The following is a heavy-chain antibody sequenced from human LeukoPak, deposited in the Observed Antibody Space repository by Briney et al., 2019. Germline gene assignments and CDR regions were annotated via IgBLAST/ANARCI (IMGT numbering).Heavy chain of an antibody. J-gene: IGHJ4*02. Sequence: SETLSLTCTVSGGSISSSSYYWGWIRQPPGKGLEWIGSIYYSGSTYYNPSLKSRVTISVDTSKNQFSLKLRSVTAADTAVYYCARQDYDFWSGYLYYFDYWGQGTLVTVSS. D-gene: IGHD3-3*01. CDR3: ARQDYDFWSGYLYYFDY. CDR2: IYYSGST. CDR1: GGSISSSSYY. V-gene: IGHV4-39*01.